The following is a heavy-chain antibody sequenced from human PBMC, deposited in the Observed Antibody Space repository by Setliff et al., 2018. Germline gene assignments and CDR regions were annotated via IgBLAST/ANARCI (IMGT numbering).Heavy chain of an antibody. CDR2: VHPDGST. V-gene: IGHV4-61*09. CDR1: GCSLSADYY. J-gene: IGHJ5*02. CDR3: VRALLWSGEGRFDP. D-gene: IGHD2-8*02. Sequence: PSETLSLTCTVSGCSLSADYYWSWIRQPAGKGLEWIGHVHPDGSTNYNPSLYSRLIISVDTSKNQFSLKLTSVTAADTAVYYCVRALLWSGEGRFDPWGQGTLVTVSS.